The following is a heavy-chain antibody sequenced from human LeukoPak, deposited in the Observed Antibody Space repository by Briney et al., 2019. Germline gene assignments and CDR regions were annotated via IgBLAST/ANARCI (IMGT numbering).Heavy chain of an antibody. Sequence: GGSLRLSCAASGFTFSNAWMSWVRQAPGKGLEWVSSISSSSSYIYYADSVKGRFTISRDNAKNSLYLQMNSLRAEDTAVYYCARNVGWEAAAELDYWGQGTLVTVSS. J-gene: IGHJ4*02. D-gene: IGHD6-13*01. CDR3: ARNVGWEAAAELDY. CDR1: GFTFSNAW. CDR2: ISSSSSYI. V-gene: IGHV3-21*01.